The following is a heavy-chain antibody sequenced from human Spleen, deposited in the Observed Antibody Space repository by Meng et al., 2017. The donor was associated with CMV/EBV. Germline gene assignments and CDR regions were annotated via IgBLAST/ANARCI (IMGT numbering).Heavy chain of an antibody. CDR3: ARGGTTVTGSPSTFDY. CDR1: GYTFTSYY. J-gene: IGHJ4*02. CDR2: INPSGGST. V-gene: IGHV1-46*01. Sequence: ASVKVSCKASGYTFTSYYMHWVRQAPGQGLEWMGIINPSGGSTSYAQKFQGRVTMTRDTSTSTVYMELSSLRSEDTAVYYCARGGTTVTGSPSTFDYWGQGTLVTVSS. D-gene: IGHD4-11*01.